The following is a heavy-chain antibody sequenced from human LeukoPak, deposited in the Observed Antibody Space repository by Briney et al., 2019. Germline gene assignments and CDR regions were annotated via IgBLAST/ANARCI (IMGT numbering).Heavy chain of an antibody. CDR2: IIPILGIA. J-gene: IGHJ4*02. V-gene: IGHV1-69*04. D-gene: IGHD3-22*01. CDR3: ARVTYYYDSSGYLVHNHFDY. CDR1: GGTFSSYA. Sequence: SVKVSCKASGGTFSSYAISWVRQAPGQGLEWMGRIIPILGIANYAQKFQGRVTITADKSTSTAYMELSNLRSEDTAVYYCARVTYYYDSSGYLVHNHFDYWGQGTLVTVSS.